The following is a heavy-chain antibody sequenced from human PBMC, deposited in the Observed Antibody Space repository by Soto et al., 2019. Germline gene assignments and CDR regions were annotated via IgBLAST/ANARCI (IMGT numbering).Heavy chain of an antibody. CDR2: SGTT. J-gene: IGHJ4*02. V-gene: IGHV4-39*01. Sequence: QLQLQESGPGLVKPSETLSLTCTVSGDSIISSKYHWTWIRQPPGKGLEWIGSGTTYYNPSLRSRVTISVDTSKNQFSLKLNYVNAADTAVYYCATYGGDTGRFGYWGQGILVTVSS. CDR1: GDSIISSKYH. D-gene: IGHD4-17*01. CDR3: ATYGGDTGRFGY.